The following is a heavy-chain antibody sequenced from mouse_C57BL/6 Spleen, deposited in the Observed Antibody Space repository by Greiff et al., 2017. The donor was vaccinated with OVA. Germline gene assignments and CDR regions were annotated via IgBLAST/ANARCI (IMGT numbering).Heavy chain of an antibody. V-gene: IGHV1-82*01. J-gene: IGHJ2*01. CDR3: ATRGLGDYFDY. Sequence: VKLQESGPELVKPGASVKISCKASGYAFSSSWMNWVKQRPGKGLEWIGRIYPGDGDTNYNGTFKGKATLTADKSSSTAYMQLSSLTSEDSAVYFCATRGLGDYFDYWGQGTTLTVSS. CDR2: IYPGDGDT. D-gene: IGHD4-1*01. CDR1: GYAFSSSW.